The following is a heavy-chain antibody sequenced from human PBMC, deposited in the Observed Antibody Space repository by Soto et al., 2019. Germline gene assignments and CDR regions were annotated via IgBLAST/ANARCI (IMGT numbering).Heavy chain of an antibody. CDR2: IYYSGST. V-gene: IGHV4-31*03. CDR1: GGSISSGGYY. D-gene: IGHD3-22*01. CDR3: ARAHTMIVVGIDY. Sequence: SETLSLTCTVSGGSISSGGYYWSWIRQHPGKSLEWIGYIYYSGSTYYNPSLKSRVTISVDTSKNQFSLKLSSVTAADTAVYYCARAHTMIVVGIDYWGQGTLVTVSS. J-gene: IGHJ4*02.